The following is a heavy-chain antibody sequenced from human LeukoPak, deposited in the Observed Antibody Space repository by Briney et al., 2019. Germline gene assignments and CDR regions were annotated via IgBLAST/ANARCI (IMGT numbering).Heavy chain of an antibody. Sequence: GASVKVSCKVSGYTLTELSMHWVRQAPGKGLEWMGGFDPEDGETIYAQKFQGRVTMTEDTSTDTAYMELSSLRSEDTAVYYCATGNYDFWSGYSAEPGEELFGGWGQGTLVTVSS. D-gene: IGHD3-3*01. CDR1: GYTLTELS. J-gene: IGHJ4*02. V-gene: IGHV1-24*01. CDR2: FDPEDGET. CDR3: ATGNYDFWSGYSAEPGEELFGG.